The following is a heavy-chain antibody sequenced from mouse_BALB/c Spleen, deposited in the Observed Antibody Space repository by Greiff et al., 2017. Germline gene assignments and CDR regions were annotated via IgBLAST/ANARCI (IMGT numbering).Heavy chain of an antibody. J-gene: IGHJ3*01. D-gene: IGHD1-1*01. CDR2: ISYSGST. CDR1: GYSITSDYA. Sequence: EVKLMESGPGLVKPSQSLSLTCTVTGYSITSDYAWNWIRQFPGNKLEWMGYISYSGSTSYNPSLKSRISITRDTSKNQFFLQLNSVTTEDTATYYCARAYYYGSIWFAYWGQGTLVTVSA. V-gene: IGHV3-2*02. CDR3: ARAYYYGSIWFAY.